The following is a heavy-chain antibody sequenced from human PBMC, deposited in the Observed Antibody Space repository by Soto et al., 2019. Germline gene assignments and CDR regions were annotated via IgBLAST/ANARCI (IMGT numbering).Heavy chain of an antibody. CDR1: GGTFSSYA. CDR2: SIPIFGTA. J-gene: IGHJ4*02. Sequence: QVQLVQSGAEVKKPGSSVKVSCKASGGTFSSYAISWVRQAPGQGLEWMGGSIPIFGTANYAQKFQGRVTITADESTSTAYMELSSLRSEDTAVYYCAVVEQLVREMYYFDYWGQGTLVTVSS. V-gene: IGHV1-69*01. D-gene: IGHD6-6*01. CDR3: AVVEQLVREMYYFDY.